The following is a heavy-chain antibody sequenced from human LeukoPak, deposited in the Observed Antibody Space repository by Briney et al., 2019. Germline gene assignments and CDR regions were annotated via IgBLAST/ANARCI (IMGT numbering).Heavy chain of an antibody. V-gene: IGHV1-8*01. CDR2: MNPNSGNK. D-gene: IGHD1-26*01. CDR1: GYTFTSYD. CDR3: AREGGSGD. Sequence: ASVKVSCKASGYTFTSYDINWLRQATGQGLEWMGWMNPNSGNKDNAQKFQGRVTITRNTYISTPSMELSSQRSEGAAVYCCAREGGSGDWGQGTLVTVSS. J-gene: IGHJ4*02.